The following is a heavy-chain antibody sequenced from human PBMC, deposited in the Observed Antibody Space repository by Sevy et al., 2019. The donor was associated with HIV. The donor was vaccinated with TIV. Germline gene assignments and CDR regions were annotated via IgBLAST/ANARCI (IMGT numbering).Heavy chain of an antibody. D-gene: IGHD3-22*01. CDR2: IKQDMSEK. J-gene: IGHJ4*02. CDR3: ARAQQVTMLVVIGGLYFDF. Sequence: LSLTCVASGFTFSSYWMTWVRQAPGKGLEWVANIKQDMSEKYYADSVNGRFTISRDNARHSLYLQMESLRAEDTAVYYCARAQQVTMLVVIGGLYFDFWGQGTLVTVSS. CDR1: GFTFSSYW. V-gene: IGHV3-7*01.